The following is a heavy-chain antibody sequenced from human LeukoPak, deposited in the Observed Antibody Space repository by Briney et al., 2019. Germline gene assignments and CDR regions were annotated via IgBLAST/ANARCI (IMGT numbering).Heavy chain of an antibody. J-gene: IGHJ4*02. Sequence: GGSLRLSCAASGFTFSSYAMHWVRQAPGKGLEWVAVISYDGSNKYYADSVKGRFTISRDNSKNTLYLQMNSLRAEDTALYYCAAYYYDSSGRPYWGQGTLVTVSS. D-gene: IGHD3-22*01. CDR1: GFTFSSYA. V-gene: IGHV3-30-3*01. CDR3: AAYYYDSSGRPY. CDR2: ISYDGSNK.